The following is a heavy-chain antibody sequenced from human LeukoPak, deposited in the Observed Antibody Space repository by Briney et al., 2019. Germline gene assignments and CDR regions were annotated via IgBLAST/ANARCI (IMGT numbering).Heavy chain of an antibody. Sequence: EASVKVSCKASGYTFTGYYMHWVRQAPGQGLEWMGWINPNSGGTNYAQKFQGRVTMTRDTSISTAYMELSRLRSDDTAVYYCARAGATVTSHFDCWGQGTLVTVSS. V-gene: IGHV1-2*02. D-gene: IGHD4-17*01. CDR2: INPNSGGT. CDR1: GYTFTGYY. J-gene: IGHJ4*02. CDR3: ARAGATVTSHFDC.